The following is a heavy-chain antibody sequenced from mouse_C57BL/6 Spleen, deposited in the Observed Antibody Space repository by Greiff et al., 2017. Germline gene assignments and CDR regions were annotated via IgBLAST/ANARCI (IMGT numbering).Heavy chain of an antibody. CDR2: ISYDGSN. Sequence: VQLKESGPGLVKPSQSLSLTCSVTGYSITSGYYWNWIRQFPGNKLEWMGYISYDGSNNYNPSLNNRISITLDTSKNQFFLKLKTVTTEYTATYYCASSGIFYYAMDYWGQGTSVTVSS. D-gene: IGHD1-3*01. J-gene: IGHJ4*01. V-gene: IGHV3-6*01. CDR1: GYSITSGYY. CDR3: ASSGIFYYAMDY.